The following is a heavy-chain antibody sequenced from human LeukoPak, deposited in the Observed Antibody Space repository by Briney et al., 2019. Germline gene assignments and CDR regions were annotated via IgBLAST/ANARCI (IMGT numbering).Heavy chain of an antibody. CDR2: ISSSSSYI. CDR1: GFTFSSYS. D-gene: IGHD5-12*01. J-gene: IGHJ4*02. V-gene: IGHV3-21*04. CDR3: ARDVDSGYDRGLFDY. Sequence: GGSLRLSCAASGFTFSSYSMNWVRQAPGKGLEWVSSISSSSSYIYYADSVKGRFTISRDNAKNSLYLQMSSLRAADTAVYYCARDVDSGYDRGLFDYWGQGTLVTVSS.